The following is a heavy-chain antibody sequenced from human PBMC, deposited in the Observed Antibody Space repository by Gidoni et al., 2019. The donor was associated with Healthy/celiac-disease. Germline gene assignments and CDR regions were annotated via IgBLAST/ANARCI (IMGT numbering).Heavy chain of an antibody. V-gene: IGHV1-8*01. Sequence: VHLVHAGAEVNKPGASVKVSCKTSGYTFTRYDINCLRQDTGQGLEWMGWMNPLSGNTGYAQKVQGRVTMTRNTSISTAYMELSSLRSADTAVYYCASLAAGTGLGPRADYWGQGTLVTVCS. J-gene: IGHJ4*02. CDR1: GYTFTRYD. CDR3: ASLAAGTGLGPRADY. D-gene: IGHD6-13*01. CDR2: MNPLSGNT.